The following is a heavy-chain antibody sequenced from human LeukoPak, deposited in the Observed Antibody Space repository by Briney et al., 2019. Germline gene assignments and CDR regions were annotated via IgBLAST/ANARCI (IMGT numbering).Heavy chain of an antibody. Sequence: QPGGSLRLSCAASGFTFSSYAMHWVRQAPGKGLEWVAVISYDGSNKYYADSVKGRFTVSRDNSESTMYLQMDSLRAEDTALYYCAKMRSAPYYDHFDYFDYWGQGTLVTVSS. CDR1: GFTFSSYA. D-gene: IGHD3-16*01. CDR3: AKMRSAPYYDHFDYFDY. V-gene: IGHV3-30-3*02. CDR2: ISYDGSNK. J-gene: IGHJ4*02.